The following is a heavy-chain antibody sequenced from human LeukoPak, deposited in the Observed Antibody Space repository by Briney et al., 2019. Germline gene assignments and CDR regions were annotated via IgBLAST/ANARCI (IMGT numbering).Heavy chain of an antibody. CDR2: IRARANNFST. J-gene: IGHJ5*02. V-gene: IGHV3-73*01. Sequence: GGSLKLSCTASGFTFSVSTIQWVRQAPGKGLEWVGRIRARANNFSTAYGTSVKGRFIISRDDSKSTAYLQMNNLKIDDTAVYFCSRPLVPSGVSDDLWRQGTLVTVSS. CDR3: SRPLVPSGVSDDL. D-gene: IGHD2-15*01. CDR1: GFTFSVST.